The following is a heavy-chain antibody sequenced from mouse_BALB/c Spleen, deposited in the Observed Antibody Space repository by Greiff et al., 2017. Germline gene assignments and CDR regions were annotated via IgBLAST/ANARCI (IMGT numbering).Heavy chain of an antibody. CDR1: GFTFSSFG. D-gene: IGHD1-1*01. CDR2: ISSGSSTI. Sequence: EVQRVESGGGLVQPGGSRKLSCAASGFTFSSFGMHWVRQAPEKGLEWVAYISSGSSTIYYADTVKGRFTISRDNPKNTLFLQMTSLRSEDTAMYYCARGIYYYGSSYYFDYWGQGTTLTVAS. J-gene: IGHJ2*01. CDR3: ARGIYYYGSSYYFDY. V-gene: IGHV5-17*02.